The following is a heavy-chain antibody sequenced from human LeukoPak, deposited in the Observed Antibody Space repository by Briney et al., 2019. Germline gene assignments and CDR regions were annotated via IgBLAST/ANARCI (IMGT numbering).Heavy chain of an antibody. CDR2: INPSGGST. CDR3: ARLYLPATRFDY. J-gene: IGHJ4*02. V-gene: IGHV1-46*01. Sequence: GASVKVSCKASGYTFTNYYMHWVRQAPGQGLEWMGIINPSGGSTSYAQKFQGRVTMTRDMSTSTVYMELSSLRSEDTAVYYCARLYLPATRFDYWGQGTLVTVSS. CDR1: GYTFTNYY. D-gene: IGHD5-24*01.